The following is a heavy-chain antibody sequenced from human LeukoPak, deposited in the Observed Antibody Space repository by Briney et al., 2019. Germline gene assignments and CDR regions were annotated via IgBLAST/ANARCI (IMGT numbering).Heavy chain of an antibody. V-gene: IGHV3-23*01. J-gene: IGHJ5*02. D-gene: IGHD2-2*01. Sequence: GESLTLSCAVSGFTFSSYSMSWVRQPPGKGLEWVSAINRSGGSTYYADSVKGRFTISRDNSKNTLFLQMTRLGPAETAVNYRAKAGHYVRGVRAARLGYWFDPWGRGTLVTVSS. CDR3: AKAGHYVRGVRAARLGYWFDP. CDR1: GFTFSSYS. CDR2: INRSGGST.